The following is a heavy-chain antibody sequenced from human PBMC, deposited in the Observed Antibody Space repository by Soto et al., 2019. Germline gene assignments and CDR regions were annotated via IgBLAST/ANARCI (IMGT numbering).Heavy chain of an antibody. CDR3: ARDLSISTMIVVWGPADAFDI. CDR1: GFTFSSYS. D-gene: IGHD3-22*01. Sequence: EVQLVESGGGLVQPGGSLRLSCAASGFTFSSYSMNWVRQAPGKGLEWVSYISSSSSTIYYADSVKGRFTISRDNAKNSLYLQMNSLRDEDTAVYYCARDLSISTMIVVWGPADAFDIWGQGTMVTVSS. CDR2: ISSSSSTI. V-gene: IGHV3-48*02. J-gene: IGHJ3*02.